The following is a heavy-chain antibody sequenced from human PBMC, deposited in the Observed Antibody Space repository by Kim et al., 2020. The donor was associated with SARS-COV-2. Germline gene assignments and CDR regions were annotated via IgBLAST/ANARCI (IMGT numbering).Heavy chain of an antibody. J-gene: IGHJ6*02. CDR1: GFTFSDYY. D-gene: IGHD6-13*01. Sequence: GGSLRLSCAASGFTFSDYYMSWIRQAPGKGLEWVSYISSSGSTIYYADSVKGRFPISRDNAKNSLYLQMNSLRAEDTAVYYCARDLGSSWSKEGMDVWGQGTTVTVSS. V-gene: IGHV3-11*01. CDR2: ISSSGSTI. CDR3: ARDLGSSWSKEGMDV.